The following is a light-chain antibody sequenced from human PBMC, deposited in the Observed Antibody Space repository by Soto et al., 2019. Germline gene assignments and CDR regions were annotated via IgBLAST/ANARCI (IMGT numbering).Light chain of an antibody. Sequence: QSVLTQPASVSGSPGQSITISFTGTSSDVGGYNYVSWYQQHPGKAPKLMIYDVSNRPSGVSNRSSGSKSGNTASLTISGLQAEDEADYYCSSYTSSSTYVFGTGTKVTVL. CDR1: SSDVGGYNY. CDR2: DVS. CDR3: SSYTSSSTYV. J-gene: IGLJ1*01. V-gene: IGLV2-14*01.